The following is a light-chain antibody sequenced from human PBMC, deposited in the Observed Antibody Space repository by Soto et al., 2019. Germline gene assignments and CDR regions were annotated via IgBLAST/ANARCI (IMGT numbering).Light chain of an antibody. Sequence: QSALTQPASVSGSPGQSITISCTGTSSDVGGYNYVSWYQQHPGKAPKLMIYEVSNRPSGVSNRFSGSQSGNTASLTISGLQAEDEADYYCSSYTSSIGVFGGGTKLTVL. J-gene: IGLJ3*02. CDR1: SSDVGGYNY. CDR2: EVS. CDR3: SSYTSSIGV. V-gene: IGLV2-14*01.